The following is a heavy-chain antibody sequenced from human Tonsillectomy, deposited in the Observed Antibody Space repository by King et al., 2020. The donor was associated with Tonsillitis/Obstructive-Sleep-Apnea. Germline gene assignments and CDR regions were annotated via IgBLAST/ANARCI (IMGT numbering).Heavy chain of an antibody. CDR1: GFTFSNYG. CDR3: ARGSYESSGYWPGGADY. CDR2: ISSSGTTI. V-gene: IGHV3-48*03. J-gene: IGHJ4*02. Sequence: DVQLVESGGGLVQPGGSLRLSCAASGFTFSNYGMNWVRQAPGKGLEWVSYISSSGTTIYYADSVKGRFSISRDNAKNSLYLQMNSLRVEDTAVYYCARGSYESSGYWPGGADYWGQGTLVTVSS. D-gene: IGHD3-22*01.